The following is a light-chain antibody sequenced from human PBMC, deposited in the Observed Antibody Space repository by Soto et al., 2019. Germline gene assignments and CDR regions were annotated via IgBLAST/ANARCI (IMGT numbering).Light chain of an antibody. V-gene: IGKV3-20*01. J-gene: IGKJ5*01. Sequence: EIVFTQSPCTLSLSRGERATLSFRASQSVSSNLAWYQQKPGQAPRLLIYGASNRATGIPDRFSGSGSGTDFTLTITRLEPEDFAVYYCQQYGSSPRTFGQGTRLEIK. CDR1: QSVSSN. CDR3: QQYGSSPRT. CDR2: GAS.